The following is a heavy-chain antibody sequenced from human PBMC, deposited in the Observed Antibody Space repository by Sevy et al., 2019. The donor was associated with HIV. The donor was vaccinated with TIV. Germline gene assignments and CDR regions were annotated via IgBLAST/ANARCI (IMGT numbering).Heavy chain of an antibody. CDR1: GFMFSSYS. CDR2: ISSDSNYI. V-gene: IGHV3-21*01. CDR3: AGPDATGGMDV. Sequence: GGSLRLSCAASGFMFSSYSMKWVRQAPGKGLEWVSSISSDSNYIYYADSVKGRFTISRDNAKNSLYLQMNSLRAEDTAVYYCAGPDATGGMDVWGQGSTVTVSS. J-gene: IGHJ6*02.